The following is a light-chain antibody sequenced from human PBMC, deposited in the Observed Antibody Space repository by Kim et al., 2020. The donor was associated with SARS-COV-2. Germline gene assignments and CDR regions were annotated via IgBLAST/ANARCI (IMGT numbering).Light chain of an antibody. CDR2: GAS. Sequence: VSPGERATLSCRASQSVSSNLAWYQQKPGQAPRFLIYGASARATGIPDRFSGSGSGTEFTLTISSLQSEDFAVYYCQQYNNWPQTFGQGTKVDIK. V-gene: IGKV3-15*01. J-gene: IGKJ1*01. CDR1: QSVSSN. CDR3: QQYNNWPQT.